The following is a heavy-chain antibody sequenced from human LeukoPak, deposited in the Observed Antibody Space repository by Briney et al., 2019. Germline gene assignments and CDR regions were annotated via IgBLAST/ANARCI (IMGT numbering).Heavy chain of an antibody. J-gene: IGHJ4*02. CDR2: IYTSWRN. CDR3: ARLSTVTTSFGY. Sequence: SETLSLTCTVSGGSISYYYWNWIRQPAGKGLAWIGRIYTSWRNYYNPSLKSRVSMSVDTSKNQFSLKLSSVTAADTAVYYCARLSTVTTSFGYWGQGTLVTVSS. CDR1: GGSISYYY. V-gene: IGHV4-4*07. D-gene: IGHD4-11*01.